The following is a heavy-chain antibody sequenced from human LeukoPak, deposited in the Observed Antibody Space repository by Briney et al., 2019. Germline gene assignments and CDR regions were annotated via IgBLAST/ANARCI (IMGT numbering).Heavy chain of an antibody. D-gene: IGHD3-3*02. Sequence: ASVNVSCKASGHTLTTYGITCVRQAPGQGLEWMGWISGYSGKTIYAQHFQDRLTVTIDASSTTAYMELRSLRSDDTAMYYCARSIGVALPMGIDSWGQGTLVAVSS. J-gene: IGHJ4*02. CDR2: ISGYSGKT. CDR1: GHTLTTYG. V-gene: IGHV1-18*01. CDR3: ARSIGVALPMGIDS.